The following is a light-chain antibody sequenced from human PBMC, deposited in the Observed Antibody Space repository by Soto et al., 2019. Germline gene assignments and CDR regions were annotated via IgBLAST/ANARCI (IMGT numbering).Light chain of an antibody. Sequence: EIVMTQSPATLSVSPGEIATLSCRASQSISGTLAWYQQKHGQAPRLLMYGASTRATSFPARFSGSGSGTDGTITISSLKSEDCAVYYCQQYNNWPWTFGQGTKVDIK. J-gene: IGKJ1*01. CDR3: QQYNNWPWT. V-gene: IGKV3-15*01. CDR1: QSISGT. CDR2: GAS.